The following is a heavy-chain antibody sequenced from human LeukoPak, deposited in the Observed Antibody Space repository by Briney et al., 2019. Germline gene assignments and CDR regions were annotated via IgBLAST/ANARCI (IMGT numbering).Heavy chain of an antibody. D-gene: IGHD3-10*01. CDR3: ARGRGTNYYGSGSYFPLALYYGMDV. J-gene: IGHJ6*02. V-gene: IGHV3-30*02. Sequence: GGSLRLSCAASGFTFSSYCMHWVRQAPGKGLEWVAFIRYDGSNKYYADSVKGRFTISRDNSKNTLYLQMNSLRAEDTAVYYCARGRGTNYYGSGSYFPLALYYGMDVWGQGTTVTVSS. CDR1: GFTFSSYC. CDR2: IRYDGSNK.